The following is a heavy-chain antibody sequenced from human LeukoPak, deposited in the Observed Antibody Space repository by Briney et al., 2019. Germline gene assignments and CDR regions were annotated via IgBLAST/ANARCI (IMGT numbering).Heavy chain of an antibody. J-gene: IGHJ4*02. Sequence: GGSLRLSCAGSGFTFSSYAMSWVRQAPGRGLEWVSAISGGGGTTYYADSVKGRFTISRDNSKNMLYLQMNNLRAEDTAVYYCAKRIPMVRGAVFDYWGQGTLVTVSS. D-gene: IGHD3-10*01. CDR1: GFTFSSYA. CDR2: ISGGGGTT. V-gene: IGHV3-23*01. CDR3: AKRIPMVRGAVFDY.